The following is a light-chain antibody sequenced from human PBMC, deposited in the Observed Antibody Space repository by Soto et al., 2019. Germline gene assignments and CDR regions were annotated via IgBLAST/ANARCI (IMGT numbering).Light chain of an antibody. Sequence: QSALTQPASVSGSPGQSITISCTGTSSDVGSYNLVSWYQQHPGKATKLLIYGDNRRPSGVSNRFSGSKSGNTASLTISGLQAEDEADYYCCSKASSSTLLFGGGTKLTVL. CDR1: SSDVGSYNL. CDR2: GDN. J-gene: IGLJ2*01. CDR3: CSKASSSTLL. V-gene: IGLV2-23*01.